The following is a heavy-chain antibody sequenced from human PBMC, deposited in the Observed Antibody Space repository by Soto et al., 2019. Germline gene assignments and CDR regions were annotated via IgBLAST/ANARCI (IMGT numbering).Heavy chain of an antibody. CDR1: GFTFSDHY. J-gene: IGHJ6*02. CDR2: TRNKANSYTT. CDR3: ARLSRGYSYGYSDYYYYGMDV. Sequence: GGSLRLSCAASGFTFSDHYMDWVRQATGKGLEWVGRTRNKANSYTTEYAASVKGRFTISRDDSKNSLYLQMNSLKTEDTAVYYCARLSRGYSYGYSDYYYYGMDVWGQGTTVTVSS. D-gene: IGHD5-18*01. V-gene: IGHV3-72*01.